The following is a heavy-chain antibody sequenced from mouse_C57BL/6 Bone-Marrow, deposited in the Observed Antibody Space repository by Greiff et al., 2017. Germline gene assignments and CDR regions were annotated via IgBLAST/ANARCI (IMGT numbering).Heavy chain of an antibody. D-gene: IGHD1-1*01. CDR3: ARYPYYYGRAMDY. V-gene: IGHV1-72*01. CDR1: GYTFTSYW. Sequence: QVQLQQSGAELVKPGASVKLSCKASGYTFTSYWMHWVKQRPGRGLEWIGRTDPNSGGTKYNEKFKSKATLTVDKPSSTAYMQLSSLTSEDSAVYYCARYPYYYGRAMDYWGQGTSVTVSS. J-gene: IGHJ4*01. CDR2: TDPNSGGT.